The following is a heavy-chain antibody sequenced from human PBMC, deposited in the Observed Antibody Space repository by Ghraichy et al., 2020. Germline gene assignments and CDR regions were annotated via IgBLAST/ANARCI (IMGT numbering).Heavy chain of an antibody. V-gene: IGHV3-23*01. J-gene: IGHJ4*02. CDR3: AKVRTGSYYYLDS. D-gene: IGHD1-26*01. CDR2: IGGSGGST. CDR1: GFTFSSYA. Sequence: GESLNISCAASGFTFSSYAMSWVRQAPGKELQWVSAIGGSGGSTYYADSVKGRFTISRDNSKNTLYLQMNSLRAEDTAVYYCAKVRTGSYYYLDSWGQGTLVTVSS.